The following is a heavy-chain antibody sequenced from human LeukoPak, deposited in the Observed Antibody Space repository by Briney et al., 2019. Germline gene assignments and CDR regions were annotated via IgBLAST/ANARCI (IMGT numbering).Heavy chain of an antibody. CDR1: GGTFSSYA. V-gene: IGHV1-69*13. Sequence: ASVKVSCKASGGTFSSYAISWVRQAPGQGLEWMGGIIPIFGTANYAQKFQGRVTITADESTSTAYMELRSLRSDDTAVYYCARNPGRPYYYYYMDVWGKGTTVTVSS. J-gene: IGHJ6*03. CDR2: IIPIFGTA. D-gene: IGHD1-14*01. CDR3: ARNPGRPYYYYYMDV.